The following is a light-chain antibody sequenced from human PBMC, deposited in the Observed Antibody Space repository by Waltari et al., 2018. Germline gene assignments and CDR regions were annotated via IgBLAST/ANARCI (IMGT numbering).Light chain of an antibody. CDR3: QQPTAVIT. V-gene: IGKV4-1*01. CDR2: WES. CDR1: QSVLYSANNENY. Sequence: DIVLTQSPDSLAVSLGERAPIHCKSSQSVLYSANNENYLAWYQHKPAQSPKRIIHWESTRETGVPDRFVGIGSGTDVTLTIISLQAGDVAVYCCQQPTAVITFVAGPKVKIK. J-gene: IGKJ4*01.